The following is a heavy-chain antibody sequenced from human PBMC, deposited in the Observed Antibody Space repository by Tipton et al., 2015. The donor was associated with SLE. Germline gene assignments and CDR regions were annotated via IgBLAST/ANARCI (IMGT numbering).Heavy chain of an antibody. V-gene: IGHV4-31*03. Sequence: TLSLTCTVSGGSLSSSTNYFWSWIRQHPGKGLEWIGYIFNSGSTYYNPSLKSRATMSIDTSKNQFSPKVTSVTAADTAVYYCAREPDYWGQGTLVTVSS. CDR3: AREPDY. CDR1: GGSLSSSTNYF. CDR2: IFNSGST. J-gene: IGHJ4*02.